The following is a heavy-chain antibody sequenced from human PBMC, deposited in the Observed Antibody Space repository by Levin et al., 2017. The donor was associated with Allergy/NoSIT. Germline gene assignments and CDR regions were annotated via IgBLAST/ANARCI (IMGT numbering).Heavy chain of an antibody. Sequence: GESLKISCVASAFTFKSYWMSWVRQAPGKGLEWVANMKQEGSEKYYVDSVKGRFTISRDNAKKSLYLQMNSLRAEDTAVYYCARVGETYYYGSGSEEYYYGMDVWGQGTTVTVSS. CDR3: ARVGETYYYGSGSEEYYYGMDV. J-gene: IGHJ6*02. CDR2: MKQEGSEK. D-gene: IGHD3-10*01. CDR1: AFTFKSYW. V-gene: IGHV3-7*01.